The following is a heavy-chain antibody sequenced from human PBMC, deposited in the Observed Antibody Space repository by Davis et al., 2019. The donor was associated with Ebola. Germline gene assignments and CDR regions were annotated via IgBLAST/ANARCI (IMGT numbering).Heavy chain of an antibody. CDR1: GYTFTNYY. CDR2: INPNSGGT. J-gene: IGHJ5*02. CDR3: ARDTGTFGELLLRVAWFDP. Sequence: ASVKVSCKASGYTFTNYYMHWVRQAPGQGLEWMGRINPNSGGTNYAQKFQGRVTMTRDTSISTAYMELSRLRSDDTAVYYCARDTGTFGELLLRVAWFDPWGQGTLVTVSS. D-gene: IGHD3-10*01. V-gene: IGHV1-2*06.